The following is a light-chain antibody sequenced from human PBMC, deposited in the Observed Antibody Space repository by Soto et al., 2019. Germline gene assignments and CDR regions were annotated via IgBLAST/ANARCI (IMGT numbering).Light chain of an antibody. CDR3: QERSKWPMVT. CDR1: QTVSKY. J-gene: IGKJ3*01. Sequence: EIVLTQSPVTLSLSPGDRATLSCRASQTVSKYLAWYQQKPGQPPRLLVYDTSNRASGIPARFSGSGSGTGFTLPISSLEPEDFAVYYCQERSKWPMVTFGPGTKVD. V-gene: IGKV3-11*01. CDR2: DTS.